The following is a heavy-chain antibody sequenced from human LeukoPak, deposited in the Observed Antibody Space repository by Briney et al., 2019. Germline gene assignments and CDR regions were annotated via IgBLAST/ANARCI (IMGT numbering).Heavy chain of an antibody. Sequence: GGSLRLSCAASGFTFSNYGMHWVRQAPGKGLEWVAVIWFDGSNEFYADSVKGRFTISRDNYKSTVSLQMNSLRAEDTALYYCAREIGYGMDVWGQGTTVTVSS. D-gene: IGHD3-22*01. J-gene: IGHJ6*02. V-gene: IGHV3-33*01. CDR3: AREIGYGMDV. CDR1: GFTFSNYG. CDR2: IWFDGSNE.